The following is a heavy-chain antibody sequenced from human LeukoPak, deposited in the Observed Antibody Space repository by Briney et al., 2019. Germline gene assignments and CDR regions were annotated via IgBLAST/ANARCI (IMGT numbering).Heavy chain of an antibody. CDR1: GFTFSSNA. D-gene: IGHD1-26*01. CDR3: AKDSGGNAFDY. V-gene: IGHV3-30*02. J-gene: IGHJ4*02. Sequence: PGGSLRLSCAASGFTFSSNAMHWVRQAPGKGLEWVTFIRYDGSHKYYADSAMGRFTISRDNSKNTLYLHLNSLRAEDTAVYYCAKDSGGNAFDYWGQGTLVTVSS. CDR2: IRYDGSHK.